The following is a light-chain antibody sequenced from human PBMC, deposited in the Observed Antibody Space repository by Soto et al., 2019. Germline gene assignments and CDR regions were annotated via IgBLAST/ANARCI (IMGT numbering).Light chain of an antibody. V-gene: IGKV1-5*01. CDR3: QQYNSYPWT. Sequence: DIQMTQSPFTLSASVGDRVTITCRASQSINARLAWHQRKPGKAPKVLIYDASNLESGVPSRFSGSGSGREFTLTISSLQPDDFATYYCQQYNSYPWTFGQGTKVDIK. J-gene: IGKJ1*01. CDR2: DAS. CDR1: QSINAR.